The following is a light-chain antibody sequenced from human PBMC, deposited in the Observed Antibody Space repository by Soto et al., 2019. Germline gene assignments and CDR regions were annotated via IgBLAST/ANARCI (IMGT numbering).Light chain of an antibody. CDR1: RSNIGSNF. J-gene: IGLJ2*01. CDR2: NSD. V-gene: IGLV1-44*01. Sequence: QAVVTQPPSASGTPGQRVTISCSGSRSNIGSNFVNWYQQLPGTAPKLLIHNSDQRPSGVPDRFSGSKSDTSASLAISGLQSDDEADYDCSSWDDDLSGRIFGGGTKLTVL. CDR3: SSWDDDLSGRI.